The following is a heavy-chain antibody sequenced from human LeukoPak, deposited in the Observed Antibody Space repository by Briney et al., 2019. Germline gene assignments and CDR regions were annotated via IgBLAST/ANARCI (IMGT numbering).Heavy chain of an antibody. V-gene: IGHV3-11*05. CDR3: ARGKTMGLFDY. CDR1: GFIFSDYY. J-gene: IGHJ4*02. Sequence: GGSLRLSCVASGFIFSDYYMSCIRQAPGKGLEWVSYISSSSSYTNYADSVKGRFTISRDNARNSLYLQMNSLRAEDTAVYYCARGKTMGLFDYWGQGTLVTVSS. CDR2: ISSSSSYT. D-gene: IGHD4/OR15-4a*01.